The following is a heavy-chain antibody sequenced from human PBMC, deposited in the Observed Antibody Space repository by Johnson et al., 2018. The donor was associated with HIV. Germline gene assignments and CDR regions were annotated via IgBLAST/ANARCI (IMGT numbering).Heavy chain of an antibody. V-gene: IGHV3-7*01. CDR1: GFTFSSYW. D-gene: IGHD3-10*01. Sequence: VQLVESGGGLVQPGGSLRLSCAASGFTFSSYWMSWVRQAPGKGLEWVANIKKDGSEKDYVDSVKGRFTISRDNAKNSLYLQMNSLRAEDTAVYYCAREGFIPVLLRGGAFDILGQGTMVTVSS. J-gene: IGHJ3*02. CDR2: IKKDGSEK. CDR3: AREGFIPVLLRGGAFDI.